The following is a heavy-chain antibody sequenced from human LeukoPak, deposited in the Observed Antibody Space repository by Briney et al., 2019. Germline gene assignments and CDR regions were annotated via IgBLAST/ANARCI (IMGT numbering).Heavy chain of an antibody. D-gene: IGHD3-22*01. J-gene: IGHJ3*02. CDR1: GFTFSSSA. V-gene: IGHV3-30-3*01. CDR2: ISYDGSNK. CDR3: ARIQYGGPEYYDSSGYYWSFAFDI. Sequence: GRSLRLSCAASGFTFSSSAMHWVRQAPGKGLEWVAVISYDGSNKYYADSVKGRFTISRDNSKNTLYLQMNSLRAEDTAVYYCARIQYGGPEYYDSSGYYWSFAFDIWGQGTMVTVSS.